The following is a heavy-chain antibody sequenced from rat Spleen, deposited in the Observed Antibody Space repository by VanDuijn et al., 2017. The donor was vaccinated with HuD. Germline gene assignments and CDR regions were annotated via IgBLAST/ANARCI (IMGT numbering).Heavy chain of an antibody. CDR3: TTLGAGNSGVMDA. CDR1: GFTFSDYY. CDR2: ISYDGGST. Sequence: EVQLAESGGGLVQPGRSLKLSCAASGFTFSDYYMAWVRQAPTKGLEWVASISYDGGSTYYRDSVKGRFTISRDNAKSSLYLQMDSLRSEDTATYYCTTLGAGNSGVMDAWGQGASVTVSS. J-gene: IGHJ4*01. D-gene: IGHD4-4*01. V-gene: IGHV5-20*01.